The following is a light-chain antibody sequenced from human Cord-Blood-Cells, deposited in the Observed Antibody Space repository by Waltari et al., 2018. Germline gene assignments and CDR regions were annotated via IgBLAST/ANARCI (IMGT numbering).Light chain of an antibody. CDR1: SSDVGGYNY. CDR2: EVS. Sequence: QSALTQPASVSGSPGQSITISCTGTSSDVGGYNYASWYQQHPGKAPKRMIYEVSNRPSGVSNRFSGSKSGNTASLTISGLQAEDEADYYCSSYISSSTLVFGTGTKVTVL. J-gene: IGLJ1*01. V-gene: IGLV2-14*01. CDR3: SSYISSSTLV.